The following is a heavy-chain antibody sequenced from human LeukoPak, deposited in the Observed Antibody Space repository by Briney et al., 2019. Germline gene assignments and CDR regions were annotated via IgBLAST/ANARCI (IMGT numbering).Heavy chain of an antibody. CDR3: TSPIAAAGKNWFDP. CDR2: IRSKANSYAT. Sequence: GGSLRLSCAASGFTFSGSAMHWVRQASGKGLEWVGRIRSKANSYATAYAASVKGRFTISRDDSKNTAYLQMNSLKTEDTAVYSCTSPIAAAGKNWFDPWGQGTLVTVSS. V-gene: IGHV3-73*01. CDR1: GFTFSGSA. J-gene: IGHJ5*02. D-gene: IGHD6-13*01.